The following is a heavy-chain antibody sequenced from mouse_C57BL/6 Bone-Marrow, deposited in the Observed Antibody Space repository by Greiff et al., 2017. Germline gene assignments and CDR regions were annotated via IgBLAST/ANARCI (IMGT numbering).Heavy chain of an antibody. CDR1: GYTFTSYW. J-gene: IGHJ4*01. CDR3: ASLITTVVAPYARDY. CDR2: INPSSGYT. V-gene: IGHV1-7*01. D-gene: IGHD1-1*01. Sequence: VQLQQSGAELAKPGASVKLSCKASGYTFTSYWMHWVKQRPGQGLEWIGYINPSSGYTKYNQKFKDKATLTADKSSSTAYMQLSSLTSEDSAVYYCASLITTVVAPYARDYWGQGTSVTVSS.